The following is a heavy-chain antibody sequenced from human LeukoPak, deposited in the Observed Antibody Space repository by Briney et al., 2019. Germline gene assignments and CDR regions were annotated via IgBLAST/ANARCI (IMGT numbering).Heavy chain of an antibody. CDR2: INHSGST. Sequence: PSETLSLTFSVHGDSFSGSYWSWVRQPPGKGLEWVGEINHSGSTTYNPSLKSRVNISVDTSKNQFSLKLSSVTAADTAVYYCARGRGYSYGLFYFDYWGQGTLVTVSS. CDR3: ARGRGYSYGLFYFDY. CDR1: GDSFSGSY. D-gene: IGHD5-18*01. V-gene: IGHV4-34*01. J-gene: IGHJ4*02.